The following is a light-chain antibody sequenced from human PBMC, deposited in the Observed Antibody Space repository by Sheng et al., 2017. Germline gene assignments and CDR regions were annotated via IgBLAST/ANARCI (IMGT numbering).Light chain of an antibody. J-gene: IGKJ1*01. V-gene: IGKV3-20*01. CDR2: GAS. CDR1: QSVTRSY. Sequence: EIVLTQSPGTLSLSPGERATLSCRASQSVTRSYLAWYQQKVGQAPRLLIYGASSRATDIPDRFSGSGSGTDFTLTINRLEPEDFAVYYCQQSYNSPWTFGQGTKVEIK. CDR3: QQSYNSPWT.